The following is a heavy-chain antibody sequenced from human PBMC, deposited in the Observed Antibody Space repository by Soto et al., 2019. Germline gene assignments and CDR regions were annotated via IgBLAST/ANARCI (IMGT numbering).Heavy chain of an antibody. CDR1: GGSISSGGYY. D-gene: IGHD6-13*01. J-gene: IGHJ4*02. CDR3: ARGVLRPRGAAGMRYFDY. V-gene: IGHV4-31*03. CDR2: IYYSGST. Sequence: SETLSLTCTVSGGSISSGGYYWSWIRQHPGKGLEWIGYIYYSGSTYYNPSLKSRVTISVDTSKNQFSLKLSSVTAADTAVYYCARGVLRPRGAAGMRYFDYWGQGTLVTVS.